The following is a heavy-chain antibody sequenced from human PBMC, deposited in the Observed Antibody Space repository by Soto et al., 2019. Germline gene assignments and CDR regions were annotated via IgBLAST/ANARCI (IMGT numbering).Heavy chain of an antibody. V-gene: IGHV3-30*03. J-gene: IGHJ5*01. CDR3: ARGADWFDS. CDR2: ISHDGINK. Sequence: PGGSLRLSCAASGFTFSRYGMHWVRQAPGKGLEWVAVISHDGINKYYADSMKGPFTISRDNSKNTPYLQMNTLRPEDTAVYYCARGADWFDSWGQGTLVTVSS. CDR1: GFTFSRYG.